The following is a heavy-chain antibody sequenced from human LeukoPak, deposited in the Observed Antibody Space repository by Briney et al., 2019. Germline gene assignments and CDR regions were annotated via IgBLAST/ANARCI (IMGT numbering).Heavy chain of an antibody. CDR2: IKEDGSEK. Sequence: GGSQRLSCAASGFTFSTYWMSWVRQAPGKGLEWVANIKEDGSEKYYVDSVKGRFTISRDNAKNSLYLQMNSLRAEDTAVYYCARRGGILNGYYDYWGQGTLVTVSS. CDR3: ARRGGILNGYYDY. V-gene: IGHV3-7*03. D-gene: IGHD3-9*01. CDR1: GFTFSTYW. J-gene: IGHJ4*02.